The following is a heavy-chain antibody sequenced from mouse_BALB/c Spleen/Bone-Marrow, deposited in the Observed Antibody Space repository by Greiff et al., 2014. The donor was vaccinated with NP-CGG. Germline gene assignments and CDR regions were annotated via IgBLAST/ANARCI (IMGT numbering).Heavy chain of an antibody. CDR1: GYTFTSYW. V-gene: IGHV1S81*02. D-gene: IGHD1-1*01. CDR3: ARRYYGSSYLLDY. J-gene: IGHJ2*01. CDR2: INPSNGRT. Sequence: SGAELVKPGASVKLSCKASGYTFTSYWMHWVKQRPGQGLDWIGEINPSNGRTNYNEKFRSKATLTVDKSSSTAYMQLSSLTSEDSAVYYCARRYYGSSYLLDYWGQGTTLTVSS.